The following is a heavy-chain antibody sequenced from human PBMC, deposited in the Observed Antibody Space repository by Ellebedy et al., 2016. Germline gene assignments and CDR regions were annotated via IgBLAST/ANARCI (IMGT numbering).Heavy chain of an antibody. D-gene: IGHD1-26*01. CDR3: ARPIVGALGGGDYYYDGMDV. CDR2: ISCNSGNT. Sequence: ASVKVSCXASGYPFTDYGISWVRQAPGQGLEWMGGISCNSGNTNYARKFQDRVTMTTETSTSTVYMELRSLRSEDTAVYYCARPIVGALGGGDYYYDGMDVWGQGTTVTVSS. V-gene: IGHV1-18*04. CDR1: GYPFTDYG. J-gene: IGHJ6*02.